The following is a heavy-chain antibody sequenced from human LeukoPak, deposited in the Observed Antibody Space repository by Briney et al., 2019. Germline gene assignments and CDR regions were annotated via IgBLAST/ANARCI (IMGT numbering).Heavy chain of an antibody. CDR2: INHSGST. D-gene: IGHD1-7*01. CDR3: ARDTNYYYYYYGMDV. J-gene: IGHJ6*02. V-gene: IGHV4-34*01. Sequence: SETLSFTCAVYGGSFSGYDWSWIRQPPGKGLEWIGEINHSGSTNYNPSLKSRVTISVATSKNQFSLTLSSVTAADTAVYYCARDTNYYYYYYGMDVWGQGTTVTVSS. CDR1: GGSFSGYD.